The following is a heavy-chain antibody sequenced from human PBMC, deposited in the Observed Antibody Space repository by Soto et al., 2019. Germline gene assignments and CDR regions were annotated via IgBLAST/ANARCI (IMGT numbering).Heavy chain of an antibody. V-gene: IGHV1-18*04. J-gene: IGHJ4*02. CDR2: VSTYNGNT. Sequence: QVQLVQSGAEVKKPGASVKVSCETSGYTFRDFGISWVRQAPGQGREWMGWVSTYNGNTNTAQRFQGRVTITTHTSTRPVYMELTSLRLDDTAIYYCARVDRSAWWGFDSWGQGTLVTVSS. CDR3: ARVDRSAWWGFDS. CDR1: GYTFRDFG. D-gene: IGHD2-15*01.